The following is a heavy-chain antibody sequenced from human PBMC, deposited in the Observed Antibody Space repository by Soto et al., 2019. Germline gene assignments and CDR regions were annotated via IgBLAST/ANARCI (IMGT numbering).Heavy chain of an antibody. CDR1: GFTFADYG. CDR2: ISPYNGNT. D-gene: IGHD3-22*01. V-gene: IGHV1-18*04. CDR3: AREYLDYYDTSGYYY. Sequence: ASVKVSCKPSGFTFADYGITWVRQAPGQGLEWMGRISPYNGNTIYAQNVQGRVTMTTDTSATTVYMELRSLRSDDTAVYYCAREYLDYYDTSGYYYWGQGTLVTVSS. J-gene: IGHJ4*02.